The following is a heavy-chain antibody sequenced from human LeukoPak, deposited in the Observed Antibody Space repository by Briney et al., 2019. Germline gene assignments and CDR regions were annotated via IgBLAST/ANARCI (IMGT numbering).Heavy chain of an antibody. CDR1: GFTFSSYA. D-gene: IGHD3-9*01. V-gene: IGHV3-23*01. CDR3: AKGPTPILRYFDWPSDY. Sequence: GGSLRLSCAASGFTFSSYAMSWVRQAPGKGLEWVSAISGSGGSTYYADSVKGRFTISRDNSKNTLYLQMNSLRAEDTAVYYCAKGPTPILRYFDWPSDYWGQGTLVTVSS. J-gene: IGHJ4*02. CDR2: ISGSGGST.